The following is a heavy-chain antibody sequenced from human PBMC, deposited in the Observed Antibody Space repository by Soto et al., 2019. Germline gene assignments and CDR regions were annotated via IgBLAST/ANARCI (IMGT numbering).Heavy chain of an antibody. Sequence: QLQLQESGPGLVKPSETLSLTCTVSGDSITSNSYYWGWIRQPPGKGLEWIGSIYHTGSTYYNPSLQSRVTISVDTSKNPFSLKLNPVTAADTAVYYCARNPPLYNYDTLGVEEYWGQGNLVTVSS. CDR1: GDSITSNSYY. CDR2: IYHTGST. V-gene: IGHV4-39*01. D-gene: IGHD3-22*01. CDR3: ARNPPLYNYDTLGVEEY. J-gene: IGHJ4*02.